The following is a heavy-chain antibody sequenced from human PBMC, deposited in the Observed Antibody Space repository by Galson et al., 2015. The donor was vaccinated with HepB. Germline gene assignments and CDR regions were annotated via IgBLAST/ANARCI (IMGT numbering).Heavy chain of an antibody. D-gene: IGHD1-14*01. CDR1: GYTFTSYG. CDR3: ARDASISLTAEYFQH. V-gene: IGHV1-18*01. Sequence: SCKASGYTFTSYGISWVRQAPGQGLEWMGWISAYNGNTKSAQNLQGRVTMTTDTSASTAYMELRSLRSDDTAVYYCARDASISLTAEYFQHWGQGTLVTVSS. CDR2: ISAYNGNT. J-gene: IGHJ1*01.